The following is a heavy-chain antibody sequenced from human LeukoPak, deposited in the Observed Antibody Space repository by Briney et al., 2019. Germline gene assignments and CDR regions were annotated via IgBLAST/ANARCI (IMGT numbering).Heavy chain of an antibody. Sequence: GASVKVSCKAPGYTFTSYDINWVRQATGQGLEWMGWMNPNSGNTGYAQNFQGRVTMTTNASVSTAYMELSSLRSEDTAVYYCARGIAAAGIFYYYYMDVWGKGTTVTISS. CDR2: MNPNSGNT. CDR1: GYTFTSYD. CDR3: ARGIAAAGIFYYYYMDV. V-gene: IGHV1-8*01. D-gene: IGHD6-13*01. J-gene: IGHJ6*03.